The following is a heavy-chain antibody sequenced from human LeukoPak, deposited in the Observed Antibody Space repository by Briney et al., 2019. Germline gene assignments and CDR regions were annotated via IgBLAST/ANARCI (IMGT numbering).Heavy chain of an antibody. V-gene: IGHV4-31*03. Sequence: SETLSLTCTVSGGSISSGGYYWSWIRQHPGKGLEWIGYIYYSGSTYYNPSLKSRVTISVDTSKNQFSLKLSSVTAADTAVYYCARGGTLGYCSSTSCKGMEPWGQGTLVTVSS. CDR1: GGSISSGGYY. J-gene: IGHJ5*02. D-gene: IGHD2-2*01. CDR2: IYYSGST. CDR3: ARGGTLGYCSSTSCKGMEP.